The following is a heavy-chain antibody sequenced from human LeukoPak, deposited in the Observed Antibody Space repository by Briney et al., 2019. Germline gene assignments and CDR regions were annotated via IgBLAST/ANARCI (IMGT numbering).Heavy chain of an antibody. CDR2: ISGSGGST. Sequence: GGSLRLSCAASGFTFSSYAMSWVRQAPGKGLEWVSSISGSGGSTYYADYVKGRFTISRDNSKNTLDLQMNSLRAEDTAVYYCAKGRRDGHNFDFDYWGQGTLVTVSS. CDR3: AKGRRDGHNFDFDY. CDR1: GFTFSSYA. D-gene: IGHD5-24*01. J-gene: IGHJ4*02. V-gene: IGHV3-23*01.